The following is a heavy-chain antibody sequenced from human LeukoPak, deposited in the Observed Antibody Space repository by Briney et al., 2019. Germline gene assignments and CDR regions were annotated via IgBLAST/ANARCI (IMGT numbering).Heavy chain of an antibody. CDR1: GGSISSYY. CDR3: ARGSRELYYFDY. Sequence: SETLSLTCTVSGGSISSYYWSWIRQPPGKGLGWIGYIYYSGSTKYNPSLKSRVTISVDASKTQFSLKLNSVTAADTAAYYCARGSRELYYFDYWGQGTLVTVSS. CDR2: IYYSGST. V-gene: IGHV4-59*01. D-gene: IGHD1-7*01. J-gene: IGHJ4*02.